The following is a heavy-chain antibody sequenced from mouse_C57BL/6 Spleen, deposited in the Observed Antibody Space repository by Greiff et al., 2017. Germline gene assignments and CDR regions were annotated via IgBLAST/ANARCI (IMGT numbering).Heavy chain of an antibody. CDR1: GFTFSSYA. J-gene: IGHJ1*03. CDR3: ARDEGGYGPYWYFDV. D-gene: IGHD1-1*02. V-gene: IGHV5-4*01. CDR2: ISDGGGCT. Sequence: EVKLMESGGGLVKPGGSLKLSCAASGFTFSSYAMSWVRQTPGKRLEWVATISDGGGCTYYPDNVKGRFTISRDNAKNNPYLQMSQLKSEDTAMYYGARDEGGYGPYWYFDVWGTGTTVTVSS.